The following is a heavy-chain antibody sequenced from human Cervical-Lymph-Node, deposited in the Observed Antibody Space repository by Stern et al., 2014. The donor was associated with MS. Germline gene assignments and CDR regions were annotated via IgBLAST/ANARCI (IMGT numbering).Heavy chain of an antibody. V-gene: IGHV1-2*02. J-gene: IGHJ5*02. D-gene: IGHD3-10*01. CDR3: VRDKEVRGTSNWFDP. Sequence: DQLVESGAEVKKPGASVKVSCKASGYTFTDYYIHWVRQAPGQGLEWMGWIKTKSGGTGYAQKFQGRVTMTRDTSISTAYMELSSLRSDDTALYYCVRDKEVRGTSNWFDPWGQGTLVTVSS. CDR1: GYTFTDYY. CDR2: IKTKSGGT.